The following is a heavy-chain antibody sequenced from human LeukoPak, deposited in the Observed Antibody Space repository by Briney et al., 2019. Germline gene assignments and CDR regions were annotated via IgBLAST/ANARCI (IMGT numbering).Heavy chain of an antibody. D-gene: IGHD2-8*01. CDR2: INHSGST. CDR3: ARGVCTDMSKIMGHFDC. CDR1: GGSFSGYN. V-gene: IGHV4-34*01. J-gene: IGHJ4*02. Sequence: SETLSLTCAVFGGSFSGYNWNWIRQPPGKGLEWIGEINHSGSTNYSPSLKSRVTVSLDTSKNQFSLKLSSVTAADTAVYYCARGVCTDMSKIMGHFDCWGQGTLVTVSS.